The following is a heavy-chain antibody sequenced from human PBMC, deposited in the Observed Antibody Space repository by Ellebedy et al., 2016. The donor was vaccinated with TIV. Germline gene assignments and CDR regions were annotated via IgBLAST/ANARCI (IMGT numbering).Heavy chain of an antibody. CDR2: IYYSGST. CDR1: GDSISSSSYF. J-gene: IGHJ4*02. D-gene: IGHD4-17*01. Sequence: SETLSLXXSVSGDSISSSSYFWGWIRQPPGKGLDWIGIIYYSGSTYYNSSLNSRVTISIDTSKNQFSLNLSSVTAADTAVYYCARPLRSTVTTSTYFDYWGQGTLVTVSS. CDR3: ARPLRSTVTTSTYFDY. V-gene: IGHV4-39*01.